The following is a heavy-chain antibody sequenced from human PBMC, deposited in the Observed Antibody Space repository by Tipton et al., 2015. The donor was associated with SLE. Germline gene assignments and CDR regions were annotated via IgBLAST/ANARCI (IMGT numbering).Heavy chain of an antibody. CDR3: VKSVVVVSPRDYYYYMDV. CDR2: VCNSVST. Sequence: TLSLTCTVSGASVSSFCWNWIRQSPGKGLEWIACVCNSVSTNYDPSLKSRGTISVDTSKNHFSLELTSVTAADTGVYYCVKSVVVVSPRDYYYYMDVWGKGTTVTVSS. D-gene: IGHD2-15*01. J-gene: IGHJ6*03. V-gene: IGHV4-59*08. CDR1: GASVSSFC.